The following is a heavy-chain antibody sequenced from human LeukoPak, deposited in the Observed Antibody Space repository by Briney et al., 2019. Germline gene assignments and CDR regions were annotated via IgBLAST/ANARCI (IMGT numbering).Heavy chain of an antibody. Sequence: GGSLRLSCAASGFTFSSHGMSWVGQAPGKGLEWVSSISSTSTYIYYADSMKGRFIISRDNARNSLYLEMNSLRAEDTAVYYCARIIGISGTYPTDYWGQGTLVTVSS. CDR1: GFTFSSHG. CDR2: ISSTSTYI. V-gene: IGHV3-21*06. J-gene: IGHJ4*02. D-gene: IGHD1-26*01. CDR3: ARIIGISGTYPTDY.